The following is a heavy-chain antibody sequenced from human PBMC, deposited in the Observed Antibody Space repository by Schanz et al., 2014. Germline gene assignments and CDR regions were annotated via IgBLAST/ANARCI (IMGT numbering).Heavy chain of an antibody. J-gene: IGHJ3*02. CDR1: GGTFSTYP. D-gene: IGHD5-12*01. CDR3: ARGGGPEDVFDI. V-gene: IGHV1-69*04. Sequence: QVQLVQSGAEVKKPGSSMKVSCKASGGTFSTYPINWLRQAPGQGLEWMGRIIPNHGIVNYAQRFQDRVRITADKSTSTAYMELSSLRSDDTAVYYCARGGGPEDVFDIWGQGTMVTVSS. CDR2: IIPNHGIV.